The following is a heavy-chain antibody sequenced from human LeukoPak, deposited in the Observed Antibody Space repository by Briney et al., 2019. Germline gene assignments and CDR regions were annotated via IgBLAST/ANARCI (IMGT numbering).Heavy chain of an antibody. V-gene: IGHV4-59*01. Sequence: SETLSLTCTVSGGSISSYYWSWIRQPPGKELEWIGYIYYSGSTNYSPSLKSRVTISVDTSKNQFSLKLSSVTAADTAVYYCARVGHIAAAGTYVYWGQGTLVTVSS. D-gene: IGHD6-13*01. CDR1: GGSISSYY. CDR3: ARVGHIAAAGTYVY. J-gene: IGHJ4*02. CDR2: IYYSGST.